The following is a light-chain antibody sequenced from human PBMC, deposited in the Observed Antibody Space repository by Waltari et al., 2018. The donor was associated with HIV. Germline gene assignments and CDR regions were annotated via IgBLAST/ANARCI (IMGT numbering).Light chain of an antibody. CDR2: GAS. CDR1: QSVSSSY. Sequence: EVVLTQSPGTLSLSPGERATLSCRASQSVSSSYLAWYQQKPGQAPRPLIYGASSRATGIPDRFSGSGSGTDFTLTIRRLEPEDFAVYYCQKYGSSRWTFGQGTKVEIK. CDR3: QKYGSSRWT. J-gene: IGKJ1*01. V-gene: IGKV3-20*01.